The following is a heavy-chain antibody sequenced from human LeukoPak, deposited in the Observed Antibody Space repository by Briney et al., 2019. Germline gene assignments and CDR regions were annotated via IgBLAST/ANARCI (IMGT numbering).Heavy chain of an antibody. CDR1: GYRFTSYW. CDR2: IYPGDSDP. J-gene: IGHJ4*02. Sequence: GESLKISCKGSGYRFTSYWIGWVRQMPGKGLEWMGIIYPGDSDPRYSPSFQGQVTISADKSISTAYLQWSSLKASDTAMYYCARQGPFSGYDFGYRGQGTLVTVSS. V-gene: IGHV5-51*01. CDR3: ARQGPFSGYDFGY. D-gene: IGHD5-12*01.